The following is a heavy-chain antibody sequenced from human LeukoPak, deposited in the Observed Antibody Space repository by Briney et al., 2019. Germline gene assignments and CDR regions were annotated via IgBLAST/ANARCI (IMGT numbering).Heavy chain of an antibody. CDR3: ARVLWLNGYFDY. Sequence: PSETLSLTCTVSGGSISSSSYYWGWIRQPPGKGLEWIGSIYYSGSTYYNPSLKSRVTISVDTSKNQFSLKLSSVTAADTAVYYCARVLWLNGYFDYWGQGTLVTVSS. V-gene: IGHV4-39*07. J-gene: IGHJ4*02. CDR1: GGSISSSSYY. CDR2: IYYSGST. D-gene: IGHD3-16*01.